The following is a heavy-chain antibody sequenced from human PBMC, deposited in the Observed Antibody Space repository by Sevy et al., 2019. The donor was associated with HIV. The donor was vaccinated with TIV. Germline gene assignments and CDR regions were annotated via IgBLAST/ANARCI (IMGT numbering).Heavy chain of an antibody. V-gene: IGHV3-23*01. CDR2: ISGSGGST. D-gene: IGHD6-19*01. CDR3: AKGRKQWLTFDY. J-gene: IGHJ4*02. CDR1: GFPFGSYE. Sequence: GGSLRLSCTASGFPFGSYEMNWVRQAPGKGLEWVSAISGSGGSTYYADSVKGRFTISRDNSKNTLYLQMNSLRAEDTAVYYCAKGRKQWLTFDYWGQGTLVTVSS.